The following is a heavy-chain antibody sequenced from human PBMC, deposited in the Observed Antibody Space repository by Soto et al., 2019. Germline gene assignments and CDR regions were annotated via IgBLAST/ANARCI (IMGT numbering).Heavy chain of an antibody. CDR2: ISYDGSNK. Sequence: GGSLRLSCAASGFTFSSYGMHWVRQAPGKGLEWVAVISYDGSNKYYADSVKGRFTISRDNSKNTLYLQMNSLRAEDTAVYYFAKDYRVPHLPLDYWGQGTLVTVSS. D-gene: IGHD1-1*01. CDR3: AKDYRVPHLPLDY. V-gene: IGHV3-30*18. CDR1: GFTFSSYG. J-gene: IGHJ4*02.